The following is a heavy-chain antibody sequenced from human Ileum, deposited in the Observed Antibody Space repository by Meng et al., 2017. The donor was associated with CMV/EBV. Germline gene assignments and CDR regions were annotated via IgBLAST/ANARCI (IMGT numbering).Heavy chain of an antibody. V-gene: IGHV3-74*01. Sequence: ADSAFTFSNYWMHWVRQAPGKGLVWVSRVNSDGRSTSYAGSVKGRFTISRDNVKNTLYLQMNSLRAEDTAVYYCARGRMGGDAFDIWGQGTMVTVSS. D-gene: IGHD2-21*02. CDR3: ARGRMGGDAFDI. CDR2: VNSDGRST. CDR1: AFTFSNYW. J-gene: IGHJ3*02.